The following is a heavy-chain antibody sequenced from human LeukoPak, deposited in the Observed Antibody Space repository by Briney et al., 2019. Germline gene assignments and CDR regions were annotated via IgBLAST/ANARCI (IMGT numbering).Heavy chain of an antibody. V-gene: IGHV1-46*01. Sequence: ASVKVSCKASGYTFTSYYMHWVRQAPGQGLEWMGIINPSGGSTSYAQKFQGRVTMTRDTSTSTVYMELSSLRSEDTAVYYCVRIYCSSTSCHEGYFDYWGQGTLVTVSS. J-gene: IGHJ4*02. CDR1: GYTFTSYY. D-gene: IGHD2-2*01. CDR2: INPSGGST. CDR3: VRIYCSSTSCHEGYFDY.